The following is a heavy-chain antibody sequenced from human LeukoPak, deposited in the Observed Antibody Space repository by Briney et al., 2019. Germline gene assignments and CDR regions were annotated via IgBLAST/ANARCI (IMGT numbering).Heavy chain of an antibody. CDR3: ARADVLLWFGEFHFDY. CDR2: IYYSGST. D-gene: IGHD3-10*01. Sequence: SQTLSLTCTVSGGSISSGGYYWSWIRQHPGKGLEWIGYIYYSGSTYYNPSLKSRVTISVDTSKNQFSLKLSSVTAADTAVYYCARADVLLWFGEFHFDYWGQGTLVTVSS. J-gene: IGHJ4*02. CDR1: GGSISSGGYY. V-gene: IGHV4-31*03.